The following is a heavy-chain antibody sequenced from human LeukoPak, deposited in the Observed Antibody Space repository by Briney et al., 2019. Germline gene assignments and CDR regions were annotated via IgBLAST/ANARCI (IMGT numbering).Heavy chain of an antibody. CDR3: AKPIRLGAIPSGFDY. CDR2: ISGHGGNT. Sequence: GGSLRLSCAASGFTFDDYAMHWVRQAPGKSLEWVSLISGHGGNTYYADSVKGRFTISRDNSKNSLYLQMNSLRTEDTALYYCAKPIRLGAIPSGFDYWGQGTLVTVSS. J-gene: IGHJ4*02. CDR1: GFTFDDYA. V-gene: IGHV3-43*02. D-gene: IGHD1-26*01.